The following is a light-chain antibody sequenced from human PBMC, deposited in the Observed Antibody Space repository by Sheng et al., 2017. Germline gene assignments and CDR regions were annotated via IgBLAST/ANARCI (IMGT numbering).Light chain of an antibody. V-gene: IGLV1-40*01. CDR2: GNT. CDR1: SSNIGADYE. J-gene: IGLJ1*01. CDR3: QSYDSSLSAYV. Sequence: QSVLTQPPSVSGAPGQRVTVSCTGSSSNIGADYEVHWYQQLPGTAPRVFIYGNTNRPSGVPDRFSGSKSGTSASPWPSLDSRLKMRLINYCQSYDSSLSAYVFGTGTKVTVL.